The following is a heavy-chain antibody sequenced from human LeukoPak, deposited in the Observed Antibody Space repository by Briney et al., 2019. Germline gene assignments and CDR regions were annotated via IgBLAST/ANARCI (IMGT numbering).Heavy chain of an antibody. V-gene: IGHV1-69*05. CDR3: ARDPRAVAGTKDAFDI. J-gene: IGHJ3*02. CDR1: GGTFSSYA. CDR2: IIPIFGTA. D-gene: IGHD6-19*01. Sequence: SVKVSCKASGGTFSSYAISWVRQAPGQGLEWMGGIIPIFGTANYAQKFQGRVTITTDESTSTAYMELCSLRSEDTAVYYCARDPRAVAGTKDAFDIWGQGTMVTVSS.